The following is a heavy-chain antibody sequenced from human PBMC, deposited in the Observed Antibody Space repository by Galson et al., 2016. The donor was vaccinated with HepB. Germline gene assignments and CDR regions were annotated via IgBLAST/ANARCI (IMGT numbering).Heavy chain of an antibody. CDR3: ARHGYYSYAAFDI. CDR2: MFYSGTT. D-gene: IGHD3-22*01. Sequence: SETLSLTCTVSGGSISGYYWSWIRQPPGKGPEWIGNMFYSGTTNYNPSLKSRVTISVDTSKSQFSLKLSSVTAADTAIYYCARHGYYSYAAFDIWGQGTMVTVSS. CDR1: GGSISGYY. J-gene: IGHJ3*02. V-gene: IGHV4-59*08.